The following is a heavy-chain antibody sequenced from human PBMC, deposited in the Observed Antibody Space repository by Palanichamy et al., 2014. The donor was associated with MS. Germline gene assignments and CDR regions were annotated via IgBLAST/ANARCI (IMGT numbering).Heavy chain of an antibody. CDR2: VSYGGSNE. CDR1: GFTFSTYA. D-gene: IGHD4-17*01. Sequence: QVQLVEVWGRRGPAWRSLRLSCAASGFTFSTYAMHWVRQAPGKGLEWVALVSYGGSNEYYADSVKGRFTISRDNSKNTLYLQMNSLRAEDTAVYYCARDIRKGMTTVTSAGYWGQGTLVTVSS. CDR3: ARDIRKGMTTVTSAGY. J-gene: IGHJ4*02. V-gene: IGHV3-30-3*01.